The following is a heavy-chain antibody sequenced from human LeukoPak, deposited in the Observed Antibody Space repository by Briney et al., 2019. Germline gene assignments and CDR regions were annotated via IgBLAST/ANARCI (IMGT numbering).Heavy chain of an antibody. CDR2: ISSNGGST. D-gene: IGHD3-9*01. V-gene: IGHV3-64D*06. J-gene: IGHJ4*02. CDR3: RKATGKVVPLYDIFY. Sequence: GGSLRLSCFATRFYYLRYALHWVRQAPGKGLEYVSAISSNGGSTFYADSVKGRFTISRDNSKNTLYLQRSSLRAEDTAVYYCRKATGKVVPLYDIFYWGQGTLVTVSS. CDR1: RFYYLRYA.